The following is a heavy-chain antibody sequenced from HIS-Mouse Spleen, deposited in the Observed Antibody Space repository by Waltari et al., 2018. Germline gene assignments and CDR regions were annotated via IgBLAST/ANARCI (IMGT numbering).Heavy chain of an antibody. CDR3: AREIPYSSSWYDWYFDL. J-gene: IGHJ2*01. Sequence: QLQLQESGPGLVKPSETLSLTCTVSGGSISSSSYYWGWIRQPPGKGLEWIGCIYSSGSTYYNPSLKSRVTISVDTSKNQFSLKLRSVTAADTAVYYCAREIPYSSSWYDWYFDLWGRGTLVTVSS. CDR1: GGSISSSSYY. D-gene: IGHD6-13*01. CDR2: IYSSGST. V-gene: IGHV4-39*07.